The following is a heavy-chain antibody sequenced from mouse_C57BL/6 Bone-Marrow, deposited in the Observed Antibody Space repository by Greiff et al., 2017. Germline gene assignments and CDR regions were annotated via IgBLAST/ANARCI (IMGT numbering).Heavy chain of an antibody. J-gene: IGHJ2*01. CDR2: IYPGDGDT. CDR1: GYAFSSSW. CDR3: AGIYYGYFDY. D-gene: IGHD2-1*01. V-gene: IGHV1-82*01. Sequence: QVQLQQSGPELVKPGASVKISCKASGYAFSSSWLNWVKQRPGKGLEWIGRIYPGDGDTNYNGKFKGKATVTADKSSSTAYMQLSSLASEDSAVYFCAGIYYGYFDYWGQGTTLTVAS.